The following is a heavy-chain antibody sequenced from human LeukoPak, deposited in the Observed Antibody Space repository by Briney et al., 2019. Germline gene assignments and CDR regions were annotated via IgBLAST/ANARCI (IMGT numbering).Heavy chain of an antibody. CDR1: GYTFTGYY. CDR3: AKDLQWELPRGDALDI. V-gene: IGHV1-2*02. D-gene: IGHD1-26*01. CDR2: INPNSGGT. Sequence: ASVKVSCKASGYTFTGYYMHWVRRAPGQGLEWMGWINPNSGGTNYAQKFQGRVTMTRDTSISTAYMELSRMRPDDTAVYYCAKDLQWELPRGDALDIWGQGTMVTVSS. J-gene: IGHJ3*02.